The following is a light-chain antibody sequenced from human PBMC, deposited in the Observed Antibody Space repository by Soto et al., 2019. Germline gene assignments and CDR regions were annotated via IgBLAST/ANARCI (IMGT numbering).Light chain of an antibody. CDR3: QQSYTMPGT. CDR1: QSISAY. CDR2: AAS. V-gene: IGKV1-39*01. J-gene: IGKJ1*01. Sequence: DIQMTQSPSSLSASVGDRVTITCRASQSISAYLSWYQQKPGKAPKLLIYAASILQGGVPSRFSAGGSGTDFTFIISSLQPEDFATYYCQQSYTMPGTFGQGTKVETK.